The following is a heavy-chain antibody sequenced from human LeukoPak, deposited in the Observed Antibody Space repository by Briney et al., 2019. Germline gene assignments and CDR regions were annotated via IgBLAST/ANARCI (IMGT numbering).Heavy chain of an antibody. J-gene: IGHJ4*02. CDR1: GDSASSNSAA. CDR2: TYYRPKWYN. Sequence: SQTLSLTCAISGDSASSNSAAWNWIRQSPSSGLEWLGRTYYRPKWYNDYAVSVKSRITINPDTSKNQFSLQLNSVTPEDTAVYYCARDRVRSWYYFDYWGQGTLVTVSS. V-gene: IGHV6-1*01. CDR3: ARDRVRSWYYFDY. D-gene: IGHD6-13*01.